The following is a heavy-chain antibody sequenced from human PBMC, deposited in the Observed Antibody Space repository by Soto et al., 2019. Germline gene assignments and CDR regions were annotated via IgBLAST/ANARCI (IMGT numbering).Heavy chain of an antibody. D-gene: IGHD1-26*01. J-gene: IGHJ3*02. Sequence: PGGSLRLSCAASGFTFSSYSMNWVRQAPGKGLEWVSSISSSSSYIYYADSVKGRFTISRDNAKNSLYLQMNSLRAEDTAVYYCAARSSGSEGAFDIWGQGTMVTVSS. V-gene: IGHV3-21*01. CDR3: AARSSGSEGAFDI. CDR1: GFTFSSYS. CDR2: ISSSSSYI.